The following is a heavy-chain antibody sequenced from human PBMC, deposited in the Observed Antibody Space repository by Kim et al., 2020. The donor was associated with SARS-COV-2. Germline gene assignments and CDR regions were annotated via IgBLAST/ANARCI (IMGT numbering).Heavy chain of an antibody. Sequence: SETLSLTCTVSGGSISSYYWSWIRQPPGKGLEWIGYIYYSGSTNYNPPLKSRVTISVDTSKNQFSLKLSSVTAADTAVYYCARLRLRSLSRTHGAITGYYYGMDVWGQGTTVTVSS. J-gene: IGHJ6*02. V-gene: IGHV4-59*08. CDR3: ARLRLRSLSRTHGAITGYYYGMDV. CDR1: GGSISSYY. D-gene: IGHD2-8*01. CDR2: IYYSGST.